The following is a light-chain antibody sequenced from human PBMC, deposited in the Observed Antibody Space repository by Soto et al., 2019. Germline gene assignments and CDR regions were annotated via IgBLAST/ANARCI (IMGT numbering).Light chain of an antibody. CDR2: GNN. CDR3: QAYDTSLRAWV. J-gene: IGLJ3*02. Sequence: QPVLTQPPSASGPPGQRAPISCTGGSSNIGAGYDAHWYQQVPGTTPKYLISGNNDRPSGVPDRFSGSKSGTSASLAITGLQAEDEGDYYCQAYDTSLRAWVFGGGTKLTVL. CDR1: SSNIGAGYD. V-gene: IGLV1-40*01.